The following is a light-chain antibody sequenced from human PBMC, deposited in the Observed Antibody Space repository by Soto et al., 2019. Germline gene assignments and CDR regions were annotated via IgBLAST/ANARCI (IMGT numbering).Light chain of an antibody. CDR3: SSYTNINTRACV. J-gene: IGLJ1*01. Sequence: QSGLAQPVSVSGSPGQSITISCTGTSGDIGSYNRVSWYQQHPGKAPKLIIYEVTDRPSGVSNRFSGSKSGNTASLTISGLQAEDEAEYYCSSYTNINTRACVFGTGTKVTV. CDR1: SGDIGSYNR. V-gene: IGLV2-14*01. CDR2: EVT.